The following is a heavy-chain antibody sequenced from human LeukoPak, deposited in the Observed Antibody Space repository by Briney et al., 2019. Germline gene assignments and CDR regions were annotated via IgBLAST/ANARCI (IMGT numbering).Heavy chain of an antibody. J-gene: IGHJ4*02. CDR1: GFTFSSYA. CDR2: ISYDGSNK. V-gene: IGHV3-30-3*01. D-gene: IGHD6-19*01. CDR3: ARYRASGWYEDFDY. Sequence: PGGSLRLSCAASGFTFSSYAMHWVRQAPGKGLEWVAVISYDGSNKYYADSVKGRFTISRDNSKNTLYLQMNSLRAEDTAVYYCARYRASGWYEDFDYWGQGTLVTV.